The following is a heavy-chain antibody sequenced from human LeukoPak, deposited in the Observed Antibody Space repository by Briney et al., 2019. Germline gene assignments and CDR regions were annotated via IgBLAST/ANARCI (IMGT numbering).Heavy chain of an antibody. CDR1: GGSFSGYY. CDR3: ARGQGRVRIAARGRYDY. CDR2: INHSGST. J-gene: IGHJ4*02. Sequence: SETLSLTCAVYGGSFSGYYWSWIRQPPGKGLEWIGEINHSGSTNYNPSLKSRVTISVDTSKNQFSLKLSSVTAADTAGYYCARGQGRVRIAARGRYDYWGQGTLVTVSS. D-gene: IGHD6-6*01. V-gene: IGHV4-34*01.